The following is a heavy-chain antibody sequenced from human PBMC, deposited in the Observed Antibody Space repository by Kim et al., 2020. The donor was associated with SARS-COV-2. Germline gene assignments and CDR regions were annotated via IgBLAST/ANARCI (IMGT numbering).Heavy chain of an antibody. CDR3: ARDALSSWGLDYYYGMDV. D-gene: IGHD6-13*01. V-gene: IGHV3-48*02. Sequence: KGRFTISRDNAKNSLYLQMNSLRDEDTAVYYCARDALSSWGLDYYYGMDVWGQGTTVTVSS. J-gene: IGHJ6*02.